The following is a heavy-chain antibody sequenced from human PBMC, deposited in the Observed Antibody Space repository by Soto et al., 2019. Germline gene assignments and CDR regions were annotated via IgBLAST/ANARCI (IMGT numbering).Heavy chain of an antibody. CDR1: GFTFGDYA. Sequence: GGSLRLSCTASGFTFGDYAMSWFRQAPGKGLEWVGFIRSKAYGGTTEYAASVKGRFTISRDDSKSIAYLQMNSLKTEDTAVYYCTRDFLDYGDYKGGDNWFDPWGQGTLVTVSS. D-gene: IGHD4-17*01. CDR3: TRDFLDYGDYKGGDNWFDP. J-gene: IGHJ5*02. CDR2: IRSKAYGGTT. V-gene: IGHV3-49*03.